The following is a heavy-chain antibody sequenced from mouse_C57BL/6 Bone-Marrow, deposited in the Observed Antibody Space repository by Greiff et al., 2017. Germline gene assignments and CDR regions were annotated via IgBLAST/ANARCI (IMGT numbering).Heavy chain of an antibody. Sequence: EVLLVESGEGLVKPGGSLKLSCAASGFTFSSYSMSWVRQTPEKRLEWVAYISTGGDYIYYADTVKGRFTISRDNARNTLYLQISSLKAVDTTMYCCTKGDNRTWFAYWGQGTLVTVAA. CDR2: ISTGGDYI. CDR3: TKGDNRTWFAY. D-gene: IGHD2-14*01. CDR1: GFTFSSYS. J-gene: IGHJ3*01. V-gene: IGHV5-9-1*02.